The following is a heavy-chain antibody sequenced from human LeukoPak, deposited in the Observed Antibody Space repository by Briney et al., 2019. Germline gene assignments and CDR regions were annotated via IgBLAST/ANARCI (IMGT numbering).Heavy chain of an antibody. D-gene: IGHD3-22*01. CDR1: GFTFSSYE. Sequence: GGSLRLSCAASGFTFSSYEMNWVRQAPGKGLEWVSYISSSGSTIYYADSVKGRFTISRDNAKNSVYLQMNSLSAEDTAIYHCAREHSRVFDPWGQGTLVTISS. J-gene: IGHJ5*02. V-gene: IGHV3-48*03. CDR3: AREHSRVFDP. CDR2: ISSSGSTI.